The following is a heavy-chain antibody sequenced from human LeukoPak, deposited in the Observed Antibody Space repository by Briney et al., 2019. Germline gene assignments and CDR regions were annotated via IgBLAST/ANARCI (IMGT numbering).Heavy chain of an antibody. CDR2: IYYSGST. Sequence: TTSETLSLTCTVSGVSISSSSYYWVWIRQPPGKGLEWIGSIYYSGSTYYNPSLKSLFTISVDTSKNQFSLKLTSVTAADTAMYYCARSPSDTRRYGYNLDSWGQGTLVTVSS. D-gene: IGHD5-24*01. CDR1: GVSISSSSYY. J-gene: IGHJ4*02. CDR3: ARSPSDTRRYGYNLDS. V-gene: IGHV4-39*07.